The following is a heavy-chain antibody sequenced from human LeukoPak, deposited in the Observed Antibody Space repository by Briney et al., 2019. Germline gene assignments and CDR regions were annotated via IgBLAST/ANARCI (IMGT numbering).Heavy chain of an antibody. J-gene: IGHJ4*02. CDR1: GFTFSSYS. CDR3: ARRFNYDFWSGYHRFDY. CDR2: ISSSSSYI. D-gene: IGHD3-3*01. V-gene: IGHV3-21*01. Sequence: GGSLRLSCAASGFTFSSYSMNWVRQAPGKGLEWVSSISSSSSYIYYADSVKGRFTISRDNAKNSLYLQMNSLRAEDTAVYYCARRFNYDFWSGYHRFDYWGQGTLVTVSS.